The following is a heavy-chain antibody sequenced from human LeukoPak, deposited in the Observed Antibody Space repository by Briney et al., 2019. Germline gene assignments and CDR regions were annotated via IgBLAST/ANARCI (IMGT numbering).Heavy chain of an antibody. V-gene: IGHV3-48*01. J-gene: IGHJ6*02. CDR3: ARDLQGSYYYGMDV. CDR2: ISSNSNTI. D-gene: IGHD2-15*01. CDR1: GFTFSRYS. Sequence: GGSLRLSCADSGFTFSRYSMNWARQATGKGLEWVSYISSNSNTIYYADSVKGRFTISRDNGKNSLYLQMNSLRAEDTAVYYCARDLQGSYYYGMDVWGQGTTVIVSS.